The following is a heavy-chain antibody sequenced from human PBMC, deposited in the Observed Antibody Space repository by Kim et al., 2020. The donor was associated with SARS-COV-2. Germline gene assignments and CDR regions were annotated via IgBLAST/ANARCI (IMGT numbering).Heavy chain of an antibody. J-gene: IGHJ4*02. D-gene: IGHD6-13*01. CDR3: ARETAAVASPDY. V-gene: IGHV3-74*01. Sequence: ADSVKGRFTISRDNARNTLYRQMNSLRAEDTAVYYCARETAAVASPDYWGQGTLVTVSS.